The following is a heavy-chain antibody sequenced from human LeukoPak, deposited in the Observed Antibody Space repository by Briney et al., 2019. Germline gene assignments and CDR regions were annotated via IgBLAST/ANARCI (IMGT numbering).Heavy chain of an antibody. J-gene: IGHJ3*02. V-gene: IGHV1-24*01. Sequence: ASVKVSCKVSGYTLTELSMHWVRQAPGKGLEWMGGFDPEDGETIYAQKFQGRVTMAEDTSTDTAYMELSSLRSEDTAVYYCATGFAKSGYSYGDAFDIWGQGTMVTVSS. CDR1: GYTLTELS. D-gene: IGHD5-18*01. CDR2: FDPEDGET. CDR3: ATGFAKSGYSYGDAFDI.